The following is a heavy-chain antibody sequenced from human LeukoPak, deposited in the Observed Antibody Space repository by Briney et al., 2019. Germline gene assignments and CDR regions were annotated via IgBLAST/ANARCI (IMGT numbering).Heavy chain of an antibody. CDR2: IKQDGSEK. Sequence: PGGSLRLSCAASGFTFSSYWMSWVRQAPGKGLEWVANIKQDGSEKYYVDSVKGRFTISRDNAKNSLYLQMNSLRAEDTAVYYCARDSTFVFFSSGWYGEDYWGQGTLVTVSS. CDR3: ARDSTFVFFSSGWYGEDY. D-gene: IGHD6-19*01. CDR1: GFTFSSYW. J-gene: IGHJ4*02. V-gene: IGHV3-7*01.